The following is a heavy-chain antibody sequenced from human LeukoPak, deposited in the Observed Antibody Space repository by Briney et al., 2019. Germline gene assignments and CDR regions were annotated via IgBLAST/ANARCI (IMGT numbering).Heavy chain of an antibody. CDR1: GGTFSSYT. J-gene: IGHJ6*02. CDR3: ATTAGAAGGYYGMDV. CDR2: IIPILGIA. D-gene: IGHD6-13*01. V-gene: IGHV1-69*02. Sequence: SVKVSCKASGGTFSSYTISWVRQAPGQGLEWMGRIIPILGIANYAQKFQGRVTITADKSTSTAYMELSSLRAEDTAVYYCATTAGAAGGYYGMDVWGQGTTVTVSS.